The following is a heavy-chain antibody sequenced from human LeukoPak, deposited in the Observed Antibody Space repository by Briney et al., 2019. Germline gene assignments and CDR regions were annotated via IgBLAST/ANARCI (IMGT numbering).Heavy chain of an antibody. CDR2: IIPIFGTA. CDR3: ARDGIRYCSSTSCYADY. Sequence: GASVKVSCKASGGTFSSYAISWVRQAPGQGLEWMGGIIPIFGTANYAQKFQGRVTITADESTSTAYMELSSLRSDDTAVYYCARDGIRYCSSTSCYADYWGQGTLVTVSS. D-gene: IGHD2-2*01. V-gene: IGHV1-69*13. CDR1: GGTFSSYA. J-gene: IGHJ4*02.